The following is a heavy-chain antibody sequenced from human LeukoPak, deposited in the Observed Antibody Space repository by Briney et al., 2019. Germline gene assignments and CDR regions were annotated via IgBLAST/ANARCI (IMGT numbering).Heavy chain of an antibody. D-gene: IGHD3-16*01. CDR1: GFTFSSYG. J-gene: IGHJ6*04. Sequence: GGSLRLSCAASGFTFSSYGMSWVRQAPGKRLEWVSAISGSGGSTYYADSVKGRFTISRDNAKNSLFLQMNSLRAEDTAVYFCAKSTRAVMAMMDVWGKGTTVTVSS. V-gene: IGHV3-23*01. CDR3: AKSTRAVMAMMDV. CDR2: ISGSGGST.